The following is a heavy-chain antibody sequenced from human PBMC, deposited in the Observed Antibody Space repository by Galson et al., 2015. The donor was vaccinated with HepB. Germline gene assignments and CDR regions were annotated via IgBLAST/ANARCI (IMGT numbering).Heavy chain of an antibody. CDR3: ARGELGDAFDI. CDR2: ISYDGSNK. Sequence: SLRLSCAASGFTFSSYGMHWVRQAPGKGLEWVAVISYDGSNKYYADSVKGRFTISRDNSKNTLYLQMNSLRAEDTAVYYCARGELGDAFDIWGQGTMVTVSS. J-gene: IGHJ3*02. V-gene: IGHV3-30*03. D-gene: IGHD1-7*01. CDR1: GFTFSSYG.